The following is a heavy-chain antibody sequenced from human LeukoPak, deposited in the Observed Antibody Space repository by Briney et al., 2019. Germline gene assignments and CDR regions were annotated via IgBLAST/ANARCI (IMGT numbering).Heavy chain of an antibody. Sequence: GASVTVSCQASGYTFTGYYMHWVRQAPGQGLEWMGWINPTSGGTNYTQKFQGWVTMTRDTSISTAYMELSRLRSVDTAVYYCATTYSYGSDAFDIWGQGTMVTVSS. V-gene: IGHV1-2*04. CDR1: GYTFTGYY. CDR2: INPTSGGT. D-gene: IGHD5-18*01. J-gene: IGHJ3*02. CDR3: ATTYSYGSDAFDI.